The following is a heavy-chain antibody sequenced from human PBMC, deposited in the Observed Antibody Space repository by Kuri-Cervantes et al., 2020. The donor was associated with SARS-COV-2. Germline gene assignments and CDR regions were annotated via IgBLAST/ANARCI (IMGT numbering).Heavy chain of an antibody. J-gene: IGHJ4*02. CDR3: ARDTHNWNSLNDY. V-gene: IGHV3-7*05. CDR2: IKQDGSEK. Sequence: GESLKISCAASGFTFSSYWMSWVRQVPGKGLEWVANIKQDGSEKHYVDSAKSRFTISRDNAKNSLYLQMNSLRAEDTAVYYCARDTHNWNSLNDYWGQGTLVTVSS. CDR1: GFTFSSYW. D-gene: IGHD1-7*01.